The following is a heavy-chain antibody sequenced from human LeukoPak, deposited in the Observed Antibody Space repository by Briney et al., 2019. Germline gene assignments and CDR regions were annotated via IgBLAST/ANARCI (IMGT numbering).Heavy chain of an antibody. V-gene: IGHV4-61*01. CDR1: GGSVSSGNYY. J-gene: IGHJ3*02. D-gene: IGHD4-11*01. CDR3: ARSHSRREAFDI. Sequence: SETLSLTCTVSGGSVSSGNYYWSWIRQPPGNGLEWIGYIFYTGSTIYNPSLKSRVTISIDTSKNQFSLRLSSVTAADTAVFYCARSHSRREAFDIWGQGTMVTVSS. CDR2: IFYTGST.